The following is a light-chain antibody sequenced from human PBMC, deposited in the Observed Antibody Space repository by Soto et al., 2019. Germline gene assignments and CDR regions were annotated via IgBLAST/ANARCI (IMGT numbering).Light chain of an antibody. Sequence: EIVMTQSPATLSVSPGERATLSCRASQSVSSNLAWYQQKPGQAPRLLIYGASTRATGIPARFGGSGSVTEFSLAISSLQSEDFTDYYCQQYNNWSAWTSRQGTNLVIE. J-gene: IGKJ1*01. CDR3: QQYNNWSAWT. V-gene: IGKV3-15*01. CDR2: GAS. CDR1: QSVSSN.